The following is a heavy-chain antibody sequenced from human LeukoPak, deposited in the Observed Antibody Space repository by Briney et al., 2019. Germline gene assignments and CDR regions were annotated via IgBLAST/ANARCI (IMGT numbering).Heavy chain of an antibody. CDR3: ARDLGYSSGWFGIVGWFDP. V-gene: IGHV4-39*02. CDR1: GGSISSSSYY. Sequence: SETLSLTCTVSGGSISSSSYYWGWIRQPPGKGLEWIGSIYYSGSTYYNPSLKSRVTISVDTSKNQFSLKLSSVTAADTAVYYCARDLGYSSGWFGIVGWFDPWGQGTLVTVSS. D-gene: IGHD6-19*01. J-gene: IGHJ5*02. CDR2: IYYSGST.